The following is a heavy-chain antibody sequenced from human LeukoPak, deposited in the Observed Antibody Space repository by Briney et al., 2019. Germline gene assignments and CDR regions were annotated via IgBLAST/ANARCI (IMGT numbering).Heavy chain of an antibody. CDR3: AREPDLRYCSGGSCYVTWFDP. CDR1: GDSVSSNSAA. D-gene: IGHD2-15*01. Sequence: SQTLSLTCAISGDSVSSNSAAWNWIRRSPSRGLEWLGRTYYRSKWYNDYAVSVKSRITINPDTSKNQFSLQLNSVTPEDTAVYYCAREPDLRYCSGGSCYVTWFDPWGQGTLVTVSS. CDR2: TYYRSKWYN. J-gene: IGHJ5*02. V-gene: IGHV6-1*01.